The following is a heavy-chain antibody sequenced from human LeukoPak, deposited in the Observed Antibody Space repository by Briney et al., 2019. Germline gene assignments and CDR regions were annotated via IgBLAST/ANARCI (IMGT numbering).Heavy chain of an antibody. CDR2: IYYSGST. CDR1: GGSISSGDYY. CDR3: AREASGSYYLYYMDV. V-gene: IGHV4-30-4*08. Sequence: SETLSLTCTVSGGSISSGDYYWSWIRQPPGKGLGWIGYIYYSGSTYYNPSLKSRVTISVDTSKNQFSLKLSSVTAADTAVYYCAREASGSYYLYYMDVWGKGTTVAVSS. D-gene: IGHD1-26*01. J-gene: IGHJ6*03.